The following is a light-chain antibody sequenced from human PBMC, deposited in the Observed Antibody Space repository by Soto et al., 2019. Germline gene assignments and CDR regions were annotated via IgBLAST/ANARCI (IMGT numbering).Light chain of an antibody. Sequence: QSALTQPASVSGSSGQSIIISCTGTSSDVGAYNYVSWYQQYPGKAPKLMIYDVANRPSGVSDRFSGSKSGSTASLTISGFQAEDEAHYYCSSYTSSSTPYVFGTGTKVTVL. CDR2: DVA. J-gene: IGLJ1*01. CDR3: SSYTSSSTPYV. CDR1: SSDVGAYNY. V-gene: IGLV2-14*01.